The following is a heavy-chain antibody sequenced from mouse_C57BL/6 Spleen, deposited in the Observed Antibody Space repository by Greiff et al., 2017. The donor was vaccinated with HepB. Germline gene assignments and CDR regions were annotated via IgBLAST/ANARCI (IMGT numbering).Heavy chain of an antibody. CDR3: ARAPYYSNYYFDY. CDR2: ISSGSSTI. J-gene: IGHJ2*01. CDR1: GFTFSDYG. V-gene: IGHV5-17*01. Sequence: EVKLMESGGGLVKPGGSLKLSCAASGFTFSDYGMHWVRQAPEKGLEWVAYISSGSSTIYYADTVKGRFTISRDNAKNTLFLQMTSLRSEDTAMYYCARAPYYSNYYFDYWGQGTTLTVSS. D-gene: IGHD2-5*01.